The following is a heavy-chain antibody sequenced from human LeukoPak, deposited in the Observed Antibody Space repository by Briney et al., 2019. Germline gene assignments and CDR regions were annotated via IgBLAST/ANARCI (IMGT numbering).Heavy chain of an antibody. V-gene: IGHV1-69*13. CDR1: GGTFSSYA. CDR3: ARDQLRFLEWLLY. CDR2: IIPIFGTA. J-gene: IGHJ4*02. D-gene: IGHD3-3*01. Sequence: ASVKVSCKASGGTFSSYAISWVRQAPGQGLEWMGGIIPIFGTANYAQKFQGRVTITADESTSTAYMELSSLRSEDTAVYYCARDQLRFLEWLLYWGQGTLVTVSS.